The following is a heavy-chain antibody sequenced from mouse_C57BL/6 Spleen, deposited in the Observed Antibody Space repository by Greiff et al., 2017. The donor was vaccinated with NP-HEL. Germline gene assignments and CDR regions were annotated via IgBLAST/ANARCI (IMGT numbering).Heavy chain of an antibody. Sequence: QVTLKESGPGILQSSQTLSLTCSFSGFSLSTSGMGVSWIRQPSGKGLEWLAHIYWDDDKRYHPSLKRRLTISKDTSRNQVFLKITSVDTADTATYYCARTYDGYYLYFDYWGQGTTLTVSS. D-gene: IGHD2-3*01. CDR2: IYWDDDK. CDR3: ARTYDGYYLYFDY. CDR1: GFSLSTSGMG. J-gene: IGHJ2*01. V-gene: IGHV8-12*01.